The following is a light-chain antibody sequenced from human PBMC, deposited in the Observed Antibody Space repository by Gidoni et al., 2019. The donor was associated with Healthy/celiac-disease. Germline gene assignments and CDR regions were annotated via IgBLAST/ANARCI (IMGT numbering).Light chain of an antibody. CDR3: QQRSNWPPRYT. CDR1: QSVSSY. J-gene: IGKJ2*01. Sequence: EIVLTQSPATLSLSPGERATLSCRASQSVSSYLAWYQQKPGQAPRLLIYDASNSATGIPARFSCSGSGTDFTLTISSLEPEDFAVYYCQQRSNWPPRYTFGQGTKLEIK. CDR2: DAS. V-gene: IGKV3-11*01.